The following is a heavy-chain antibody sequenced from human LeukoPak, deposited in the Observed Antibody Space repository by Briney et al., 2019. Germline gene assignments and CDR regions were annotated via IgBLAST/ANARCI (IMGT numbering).Heavy chain of an antibody. D-gene: IGHD6-13*01. J-gene: IGHJ4*02. CDR3: ALWRQQQVRYFDY. CDR1: GGTFSSYA. CDR2: IIPIFGTA. Sequence: SVKVSCKASGGTFSSYAISWVRQAPGQGLEWMGGIIPIFGTANYAQKFQGRVTITTDESTSTAYMELSSLRSEDTAVYYCALWRQQQVRYFDYWGQGTLVTVSS. V-gene: IGHV1-69*05.